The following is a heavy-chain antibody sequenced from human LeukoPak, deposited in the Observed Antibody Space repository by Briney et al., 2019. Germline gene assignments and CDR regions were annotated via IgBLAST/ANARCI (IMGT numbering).Heavy chain of an antibody. CDR2: IGGSGDFT. D-gene: IGHD3-10*01. V-gene: IGHV3-23*01. CDR3: AKADRGWGVITKD. CDR1: GFTFSSYA. Sequence: GGSLRLSCAASGFTFSSYAMSWVRHAPGKGLEWVSAIGGSGDFTYYAEYVKGRFTISRDNSKKTLYLQMNSLRAEDTAVYYCAKADRGWGVITKDWGQGTLVTVSS. J-gene: IGHJ4*02.